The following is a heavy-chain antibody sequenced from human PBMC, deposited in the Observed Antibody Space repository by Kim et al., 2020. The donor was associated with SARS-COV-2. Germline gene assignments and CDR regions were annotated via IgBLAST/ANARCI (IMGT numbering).Heavy chain of an antibody. J-gene: IGHJ4*02. CDR3: ARVGLGIAAAGALDS. D-gene: IGHD6-13*01. V-gene: IGHV4-31*02. Sequence: PSRQRRVTIAVDTSKNQFSLKLSSVTAADTAVYYCARVGLGIAAAGALDSWGQGTLVTVSS.